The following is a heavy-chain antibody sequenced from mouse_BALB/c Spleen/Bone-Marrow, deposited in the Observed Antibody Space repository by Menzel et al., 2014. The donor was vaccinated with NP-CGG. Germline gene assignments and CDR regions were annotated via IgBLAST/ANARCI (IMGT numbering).Heavy chain of an antibody. J-gene: IGHJ2*01. Sequence: VQLQQSGPELVRPGVSVKISCKGSGYTFTDYAMHWVKQSHAKSLEWIGVISNYYGNTNYNQKFKGKATMTVDKSSSTAYMELARLTSEDSAIYYCARESAYYGYFDYWGQGTTLTVSS. D-gene: IGHD1-1*01. CDR3: ARESAYYGYFDY. V-gene: IGHV1-67*01. CDR2: ISNYYGNT. CDR1: GYTFTDYA.